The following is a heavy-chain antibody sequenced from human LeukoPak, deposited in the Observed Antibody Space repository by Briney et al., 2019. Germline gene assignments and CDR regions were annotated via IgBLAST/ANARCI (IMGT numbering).Heavy chain of an antibody. V-gene: IGHV4-39*07. Sequence: SETLSLTCTVSGGSISSSNYYWGWIRQPPGKGLEWIGSIYYSGSTYYSLSLKSRITISVDTSKNQLSLKLSSVTAADAAVYYCARPNIRYCSGGACSNDGSDYWGQGTLVTVSS. CDR3: ARPNIRYCSGGACSNDGSDY. J-gene: IGHJ4*02. D-gene: IGHD2-15*01. CDR1: GGSISSSNYY. CDR2: IYYSGST.